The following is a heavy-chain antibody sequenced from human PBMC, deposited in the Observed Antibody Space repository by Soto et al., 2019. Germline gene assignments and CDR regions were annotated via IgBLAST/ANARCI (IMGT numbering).Heavy chain of an antibody. CDR1: GFTFSSYG. V-gene: IGHV3-30*18. CDR3: SKEAHYGGCFDY. Sequence: QVQLVESGGGVVQPGRSLRLSCAASGFTFSSYGMHWVRQAPGKGLEWVAVISYDGSNKYYADSVKGRFTISRDNSMNTLYLQMNSLRAEDTAVYYCSKEAHYGGCFDYWGQGTLVTVPS. J-gene: IGHJ4*02. CDR2: ISYDGSNK. D-gene: IGHD4-17*01.